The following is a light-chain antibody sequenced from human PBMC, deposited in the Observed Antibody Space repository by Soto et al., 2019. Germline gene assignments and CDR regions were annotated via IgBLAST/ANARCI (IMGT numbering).Light chain of an antibody. CDR1: SSDVGGYNY. Sequence: QSVLTQPPSASGSPGQSVTISCTGTSSDVGGYNYVSWYQQHPGKAPKLMIYEVSKRPSGAPDRFSGSKSGNTASLTVSGLQAEDEADYYCSSYAGSNNLGVFGGGTKVTVL. V-gene: IGLV2-8*01. J-gene: IGLJ2*01. CDR3: SSYAGSNNLGV. CDR2: EVS.